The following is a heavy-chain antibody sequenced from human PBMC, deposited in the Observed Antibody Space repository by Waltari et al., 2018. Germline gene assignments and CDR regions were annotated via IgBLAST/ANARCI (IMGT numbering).Heavy chain of an antibody. CDR2: INHSGST. J-gene: IGHJ3*02. Sequence: QVQLQQWGAGLVKPSETLSLTCAVYGGSFSGYYWSWIRQPPGKGLEWIGEINHSGSTNYNPALKMRVTISVDTSKNQFSLKLSSVTAADTAVYYCARAGLQYQRRFHAFDIWGQGTMVTVSS. CDR3: ARAGLQYQRRFHAFDI. V-gene: IGHV4-34*01. D-gene: IGHD4-4*01. CDR1: GGSFSGYY.